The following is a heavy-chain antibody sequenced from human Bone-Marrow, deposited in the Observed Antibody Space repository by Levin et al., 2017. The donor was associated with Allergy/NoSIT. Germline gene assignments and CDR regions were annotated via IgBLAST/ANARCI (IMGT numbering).Heavy chain of an antibody. CDR2: VYLGGTS. J-gene: IGHJ4*02. D-gene: IGHD3-9*01. CDR3: ARITYDILTGYPRLDW. V-gene: IGHV4-4*02. CDR1: CASIQSSQW. Sequence: SPTLSLPCGVSCASIQSSQWWSWVRQSPGKGLEWIGEVYLGGTSNFNPSLKSRVTISIDKSKNQFSLRLNSVTAADTAVYYCARITYDILTGYPRLDWWGQGTLVTVSS.